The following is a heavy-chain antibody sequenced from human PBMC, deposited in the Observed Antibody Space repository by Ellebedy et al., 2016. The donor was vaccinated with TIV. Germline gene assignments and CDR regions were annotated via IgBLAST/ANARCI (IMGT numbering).Heavy chain of an antibody. CDR1: GASISRSSYY. J-gene: IGHJ5*02. Sequence: SETLSLTCTVSGASISRSSYYWGWIRQPPGKGLEWIGSIYYTGSTDYNPSLKSRVAMSADTSKNQFSLRLSSVTAADTAVYYCARWFGELLYIRWFDPWGQGTLVTVSS. D-gene: IGHD3-10*01. V-gene: IGHV4-39*01. CDR2: IYYTGST. CDR3: ARWFGELLYIRWFDP.